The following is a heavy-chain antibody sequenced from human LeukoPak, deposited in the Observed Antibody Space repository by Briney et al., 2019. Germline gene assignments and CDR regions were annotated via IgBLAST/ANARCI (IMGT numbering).Heavy chain of an antibody. CDR2: ISYSGST. CDR3: ASPLYYDFWSGSPDAFDI. J-gene: IGHJ3*02. V-gene: IGHV4-39*07. CDR1: GGSISSNYYY. Sequence: PSETLSLTCTVSGGSISSNYYYWVWIRQPPGKGLEWIGTISYSGSTYYNPSLKSRVTISVDTSKNQFSLKLSSVTAADTAVYYCASPLYYDFWSGSPDAFDIWGQGTMVTVSS. D-gene: IGHD3-3*01.